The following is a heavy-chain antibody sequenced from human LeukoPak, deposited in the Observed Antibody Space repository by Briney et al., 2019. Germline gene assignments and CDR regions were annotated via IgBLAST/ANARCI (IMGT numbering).Heavy chain of an antibody. CDR3: AKGYCGGGTCYSGFL. J-gene: IGHJ4*02. V-gene: IGHV3-72*01. Sequence: GGSLRLSCAASGFTFSSYGMHWVRQAPGKGLEWVGRSRDKAQSYTTEYAASVKGRFTISRDDSENSLYLQMNSLKTEDTAVYYCAKGYCGGGTCYSGFLWGQGTLVTVSS. D-gene: IGHD2-15*01. CDR1: GFTFSSYG. CDR2: SRDKAQSYTT.